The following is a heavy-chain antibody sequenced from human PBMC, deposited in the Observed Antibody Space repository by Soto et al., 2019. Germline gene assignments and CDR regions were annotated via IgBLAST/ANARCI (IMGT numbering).Heavy chain of an antibody. Sequence: AAVKVSCKASGYTFTSYDINWVRQATGQGLEWMGWMNPNSGNTGYAQKFQGRVTMTRNTSISTAYMELSSLRSEDTAVYYCARGATMMTDAFDIWGQGTMVTVSS. CDR1: GYTFTSYD. V-gene: IGHV1-8*01. CDR2: MNPNSGNT. CDR3: ARGATMMTDAFDI. J-gene: IGHJ3*02. D-gene: IGHD3-22*01.